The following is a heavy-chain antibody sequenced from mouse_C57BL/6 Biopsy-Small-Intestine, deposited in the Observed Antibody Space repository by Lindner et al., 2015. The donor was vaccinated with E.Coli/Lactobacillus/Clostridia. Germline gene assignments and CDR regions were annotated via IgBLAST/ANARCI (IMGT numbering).Heavy chain of an antibody. V-gene: IGHV1-5*01. CDR3: TRGSHVAPFDY. J-gene: IGHJ2*01. Sequence: VQLQESGTVLAGPGASVKMSCKTSGYTFTSYWMHWVKQRPGQGLEWIGAIYPGNSDASYNQKFKGKAKLTEVTSASTAYMELSSLTNEDSSVYYCTRGSHVAPFDYWGQGTTLTVSS. CDR2: IYPGNSDA. CDR1: GYTFTSYW.